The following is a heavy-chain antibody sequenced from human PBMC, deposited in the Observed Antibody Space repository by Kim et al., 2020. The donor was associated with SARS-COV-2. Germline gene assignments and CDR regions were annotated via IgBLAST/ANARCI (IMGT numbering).Heavy chain of an antibody. Sequence: SQTLSLTCAISGDSVSSNSGAWYWIRQSPSRGLEWLGRIFYRSKWYHDYALSVKSRITINPDTSKNQFSLQLNSVTPEDTAVYYCARSSGYFDHWGQGTLVTVSS. CDR2: IFYRSKWYH. D-gene: IGHD3-22*01. J-gene: IGHJ4*02. V-gene: IGHV6-1*01. CDR1: GDSVSSNSGA. CDR3: ARSSGYFDH.